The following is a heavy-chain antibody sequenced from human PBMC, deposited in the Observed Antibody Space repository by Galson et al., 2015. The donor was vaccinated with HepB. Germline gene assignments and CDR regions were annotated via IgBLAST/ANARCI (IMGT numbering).Heavy chain of an antibody. J-gene: IGHJ4*02. CDR3: ARAPFYLDYAFDY. V-gene: IGHV1-8*02. CDR1: GYTFTSYG. Sequence: SVKVSCKASGYTFTSYGISWVRQAPGQGLEWMGWMNPNSGNTGYAQKFQGRVTMTRNTSISTAYMELSSLRSEDTAVYYCARAPFYLDYAFDYWGQGTLVTVSS. D-gene: IGHD4-17*01. CDR2: MNPNSGNT.